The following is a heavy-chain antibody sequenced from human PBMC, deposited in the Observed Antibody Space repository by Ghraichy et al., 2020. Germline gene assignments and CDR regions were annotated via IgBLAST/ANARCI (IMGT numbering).Heavy chain of an antibody. CDR3: ASPRRTIFGVLMGPEGDAFDI. J-gene: IGHJ3*02. D-gene: IGHD3-3*01. V-gene: IGHV4-39*01. CDR1: GGSISSSSYY. Sequence: SQTLSLTCTVSGGSISSSSYYWGWIRQPPGKGLEWIGSIYYSGSTYYNPSLKSRVTISVDTSKNQFSLKLSSVTAADTAVYYCASPRRTIFGVLMGPEGDAFDIWGQGTMVTVSS. CDR2: IYYSGST.